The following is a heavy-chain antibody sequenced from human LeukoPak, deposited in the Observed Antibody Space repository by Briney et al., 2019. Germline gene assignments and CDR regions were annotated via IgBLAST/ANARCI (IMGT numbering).Heavy chain of an antibody. Sequence: ASVKVSCEASGYTFSAFHIHWVRLAPGQGPEWMGWVNPNSGDTNYAQRFQGRVTVTRDTSTSTAYMELSSLRSDDTAVYYCARRGTAVAGPHVDYWGQGTLVTVSS. V-gene: IGHV1-2*02. CDR2: VNPNSGDT. CDR1: GYTFSAFH. J-gene: IGHJ4*02. D-gene: IGHD6-13*01. CDR3: ARRGTAVAGPHVDY.